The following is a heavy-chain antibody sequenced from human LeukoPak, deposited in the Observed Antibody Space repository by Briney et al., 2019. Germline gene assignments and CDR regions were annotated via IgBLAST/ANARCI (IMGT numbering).Heavy chain of an antibody. CDR3: AKDPYRVVVATGNYLDP. D-gene: IGHD2-15*01. Sequence: GRSLRLSCAASGFTFSSYGMHWVRQAPGKGLEWVAVISHDGSNIYYGDSVKGRFSISRDNSKNTLYLQMNSLRVEDTAVYYCAKDPYRVVVATGNYLDPWGQGTLVTVSS. V-gene: IGHV3-30*18. CDR2: ISHDGSNI. CDR1: GFTFSSYG. J-gene: IGHJ5*02.